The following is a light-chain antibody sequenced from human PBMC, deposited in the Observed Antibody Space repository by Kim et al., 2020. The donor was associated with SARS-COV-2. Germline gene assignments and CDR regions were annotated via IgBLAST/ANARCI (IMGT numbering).Light chain of an antibody. V-gene: IGLV6-57*03. Sequence: KTVTNSCTRSSGSIASNYEQWYQQRPRSAPTTVIYDENHRPSAGPDRCSGAIDSSSNTASLTITGLKTEDEAAYYCQSYDNSNFWVFGGGTQLTVL. J-gene: IGLJ3*02. CDR2: DEN. CDR1: SGSIASNY. CDR3: QSYDNSNFWV.